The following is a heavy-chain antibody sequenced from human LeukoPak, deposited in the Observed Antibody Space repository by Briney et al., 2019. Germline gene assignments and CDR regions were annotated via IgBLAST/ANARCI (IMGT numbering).Heavy chain of an antibody. CDR1: GFTFSNYD. CDR2: ISSSSSYI. Sequence: PGGSLRLPCAAAGFTFSNYDMHWVRQAPGKGLERVSAISSSSSYIYYADSIKGRFTISRDNAENSLYLQMNSLRAVDTAVYFCARGEEKATITALDSWGQGTLVTVSS. V-gene: IGHV3-21*01. CDR3: ARGEEKATITALDS. J-gene: IGHJ4*02. D-gene: IGHD5-24*01.